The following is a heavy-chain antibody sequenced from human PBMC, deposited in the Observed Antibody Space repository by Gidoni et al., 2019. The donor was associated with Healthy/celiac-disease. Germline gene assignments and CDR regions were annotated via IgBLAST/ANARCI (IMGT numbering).Heavy chain of an antibody. CDR1: GFTFSSYW. CDR3: ARVGCSSSSQCTYYYYYGMDV. J-gene: IGHJ6*02. V-gene: IGHV3-74*01. D-gene: IGHD6-6*01. Sequence: EVQLVESGGGLVQPGGSLRLSCAASGFTFSSYWMHWVRQAPGKGLVWVSRINSDGSSTSYADSVKGRFTISRDNAKNTLYLQMNSLRAEDTAVYYCARVGCSSSSQCTYYYYYGMDVWGQGTTVTVSS. CDR2: INSDGSST.